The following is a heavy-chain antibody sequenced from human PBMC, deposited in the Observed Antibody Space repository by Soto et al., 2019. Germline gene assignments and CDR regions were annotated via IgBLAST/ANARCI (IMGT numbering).Heavy chain of an antibody. CDR3: AREGIVVVTDQLDALDI. CDR2: IIPFFKTT. CDR1: GGVFRSYA. J-gene: IGHJ3*02. D-gene: IGHD2-21*02. Sequence: SVKVSCKASGGVFRSYAFSWVRQAPGQGLEWMGAIIPFFKTTHYAQKFQGRVTITADESTTSVDMQLSSPRANDTAVYYCAREGIVVVTDQLDALDIWGQRTMVPVS. V-gene: IGHV1-69*13.